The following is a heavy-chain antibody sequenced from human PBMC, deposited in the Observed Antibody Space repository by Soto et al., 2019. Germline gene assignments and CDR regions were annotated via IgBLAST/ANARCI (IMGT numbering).Heavy chain of an antibody. CDR1: GGTFSSYA. D-gene: IGHD2-2*02. J-gene: IGHJ3*02. Sequence: SVKVSCKASGGTFSSYAISWVRQAPGQGLEWMGGIIPIFGTANYAQKFQGRVTITADESTSTAYMELSSLRSEDTAVYYCARGRLGYCSSTSCYSAFDICGQGTMVTV. V-gene: IGHV1-69*13. CDR2: IIPIFGTA. CDR3: ARGRLGYCSSTSCYSAFDI.